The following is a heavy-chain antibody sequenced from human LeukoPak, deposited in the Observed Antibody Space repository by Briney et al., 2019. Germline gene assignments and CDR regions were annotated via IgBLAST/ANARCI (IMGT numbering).Heavy chain of an antibody. Sequence: ASVKVSCKASGYTLTSYDINWVRQATGQGLEWMGWMNPNSGNTGYAQKLQGRVTMTRNTSISTAYMELSSLRSEDTAVYYCARELTAADDAFDIWGQGTMVTVSS. CDR2: MNPNSGNT. J-gene: IGHJ3*02. CDR3: ARELTAADDAFDI. CDR1: GYTLTSYD. D-gene: IGHD6-13*01. V-gene: IGHV1-8*01.